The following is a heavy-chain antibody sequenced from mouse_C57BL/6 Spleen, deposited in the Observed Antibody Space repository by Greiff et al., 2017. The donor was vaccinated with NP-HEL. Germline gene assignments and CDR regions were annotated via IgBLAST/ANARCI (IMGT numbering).Heavy chain of an antibody. Sequence: QVQLQQPGAELVRPGSSVKLSCTASGYTFTSYWMHWVKQRPIQGLEWIGNIDPSDSETHYNQKFKDKATLTVDKSSSTAYLQLSSLTSEDSAVYDCARRAGSAWYFEVWGTGTTVTVSS. CDR1: GYTFTSYW. D-gene: IGHD3-3*01. J-gene: IGHJ1*03. V-gene: IGHV1-52*01. CDR2: IDPSDSET. CDR3: ARRAGSAWYFEV.